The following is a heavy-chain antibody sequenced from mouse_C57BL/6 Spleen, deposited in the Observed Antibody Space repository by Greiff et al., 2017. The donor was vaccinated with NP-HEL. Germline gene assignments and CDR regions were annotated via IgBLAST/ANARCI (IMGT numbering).Heavy chain of an antibody. J-gene: IGHJ1*03. CDR2: ISYDGSN. CDR1: GYSITSGYY. V-gene: IGHV3-6*01. Sequence: EESGPGLVKPSQSLSLTCSVTGYSITSGYYWNWLRQFPGNKLEWMGYISYDGSNNYNPSLKNRISITRDTSKNQFFLKLNSVTTEDTATYYCAREEYFDVWGTGTTVTVSS. CDR3: AREEYFDV.